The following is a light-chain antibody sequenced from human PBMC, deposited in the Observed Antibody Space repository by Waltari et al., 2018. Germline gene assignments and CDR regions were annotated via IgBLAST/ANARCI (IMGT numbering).Light chain of an antibody. J-gene: IGLJ1*01. Sequence: SYDVTQPPSMSVSPGQKATIPCSGTELAGRYVCWYQQKPGQPPVLVIYDDNKRPSGIPERFSGSHSGNTATLTISGAQPLDEADYFCQAWDATNSYYVFGGGTAVTVL. CDR1: ELAGRY. V-gene: IGLV3-1*01. CDR3: QAWDATNSYYV. CDR2: DDN.